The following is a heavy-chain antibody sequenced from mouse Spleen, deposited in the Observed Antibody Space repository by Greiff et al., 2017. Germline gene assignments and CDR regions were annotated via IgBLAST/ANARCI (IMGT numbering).Heavy chain of an antibody. CDR1: GFNIKDYY. V-gene: IGHV14-1*01. CDR3: TYGYDVGLAMDY. Sequence: VQLQQSGAELVRPGASVKLSCTASGFNIKDYYMHWVKQRPEQGLEWIGRIDPEDGDTEYAPKFQGKATMTADTSSNTAYLQLSSLTSEDTAVYYCTYGYDVGLAMDYWGQGTSVTVSS. J-gene: IGHJ4*01. D-gene: IGHD2-2*01. CDR2: IDPEDGDT.